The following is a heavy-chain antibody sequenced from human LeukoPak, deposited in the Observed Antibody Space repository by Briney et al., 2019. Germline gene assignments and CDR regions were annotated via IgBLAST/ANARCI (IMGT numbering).Heavy chain of an antibody. Sequence: GGSLRLSCAASGITFSYYWMHWVRQAPGKGLVWVSRINTDGSSASYVDSVKGRFTISRDNAKNTLCLQMDSLRAEDTALYYCAREGGYDPFEYWGQGTLVTVSS. V-gene: IGHV3-74*01. CDR3: AREGGYDPFEY. CDR2: INTDGSSA. CDR1: GITFSYYW. D-gene: IGHD5-12*01. J-gene: IGHJ4*02.